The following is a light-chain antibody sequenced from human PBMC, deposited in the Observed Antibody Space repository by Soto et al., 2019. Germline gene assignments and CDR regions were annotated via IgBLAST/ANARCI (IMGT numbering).Light chain of an antibody. Sequence: QSVLTQPPSVSGAPGQRVTISCTGSRSNIGAGYAVHWYQQLPGSAPRLLIYDNNKRPSGVPDRFSASKSTTSASLAITALQAEYEADYHCQSYDSSDKLIFGGGTQLTVL. CDR3: QSYDSSDKLI. J-gene: IGLJ7*01. CDR1: RSNIGAGYA. CDR2: DNN. V-gene: IGLV1-40*01.